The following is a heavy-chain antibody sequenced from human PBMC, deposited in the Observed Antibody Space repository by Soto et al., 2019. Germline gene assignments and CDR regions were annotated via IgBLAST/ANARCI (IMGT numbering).Heavy chain of an antibody. J-gene: IGHJ4*02. CDR2: ISAYNGNA. Sequence: ASVKVSCKASGYTFTSYGISWVRQAPGRGLEWMGWISAYNGNANYAQKLQGRVTMTTDTSTSTAYVELRSLRSDDTAVYYCARETRDSSGWYWDFDYWGQGTLVTVSS. CDR3: ARETRDSSGWYWDFDY. CDR1: GYTFTSYG. D-gene: IGHD6-19*01. V-gene: IGHV1-18*01.